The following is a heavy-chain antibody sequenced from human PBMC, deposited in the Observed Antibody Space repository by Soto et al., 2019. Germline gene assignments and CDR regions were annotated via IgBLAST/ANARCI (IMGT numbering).Heavy chain of an antibody. CDR2: ISSSSTYI. Sequence: EVQVVESGGGLVKPGGSLRLSCAASGFTFCSHSMNWVRQAPGKGLEWVSTISSSSTYIYYADSVKGRFTISRDNAKNSLYLHMNSLRAEDTAVYYCAKVTGYYMDHWGQGTLVTVSS. CDR3: AKVTGYYMDH. CDR1: GFTFCSHS. D-gene: IGHD3-9*01. V-gene: IGHV3-21*04. J-gene: IGHJ4*02.